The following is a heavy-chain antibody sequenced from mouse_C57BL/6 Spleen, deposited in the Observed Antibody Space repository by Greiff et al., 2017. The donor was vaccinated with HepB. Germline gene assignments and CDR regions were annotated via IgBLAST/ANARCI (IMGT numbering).Heavy chain of an antibody. D-gene: IGHD2-4*01. CDR2: ISNGGGST. V-gene: IGHV5-12*01. J-gene: IGHJ2*01. Sequence: EVKVVESGGGLVQPGGSLKLSCAASGFTFSDYYMYWVRQTPEKRLEWVAYISNGGGSTYYPDTVKGRFTISRDNAKNTLYLQMSRLKSEDTAMYYCARLYDYYFDYWGQGTTLTVSS. CDR1: GFTFSDYY. CDR3: ARLYDYYFDY.